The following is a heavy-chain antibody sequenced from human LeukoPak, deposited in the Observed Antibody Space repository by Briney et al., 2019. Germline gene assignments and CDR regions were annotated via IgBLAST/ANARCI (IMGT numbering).Heavy chain of an antibody. V-gene: IGHV1-2*06. CDR1: GYSFSDYS. CDR3: ARGGSGRGYLYYFDS. J-gene: IGHJ4*02. Sequence: GASVKVSSKASGYSFSDYSIHWVRQAPRQGLEWIGRSNSNSGGTSYAQHFQGRVTMTRDTSISTAYMEVSGLTSDDTAVYYCARGGSGRGYLYYFDSWGQGTLVSVSS. D-gene: IGHD3-10*01. CDR2: SNSNSGGT.